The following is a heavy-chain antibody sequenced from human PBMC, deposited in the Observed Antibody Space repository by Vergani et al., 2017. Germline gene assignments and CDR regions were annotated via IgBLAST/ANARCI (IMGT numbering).Heavy chain of an antibody. V-gene: IGHV1-46*03. CDR1: GYTFTSYY. Sequence: QVQLVQSGAEVKKPGASVKVSCKASGYTFTSYYMHWVRQAPGQGLEWMGIINPSGGSTSYAQKFQGRVTMTRDTSTSTVYMVLSSLRSEDTAVYYCARQPDPYGDQTQGDYWGQGTLVTVSS. J-gene: IGHJ4*02. CDR2: INPSGGST. CDR3: ARQPDPYGDQTQGDY. D-gene: IGHD4-17*01.